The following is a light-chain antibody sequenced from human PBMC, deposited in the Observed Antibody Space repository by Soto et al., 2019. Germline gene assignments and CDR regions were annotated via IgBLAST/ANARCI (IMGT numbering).Light chain of an antibody. J-gene: IGKJ2*01. V-gene: IGKV3-11*01. CDR1: QSVGNY. Sequence: EIVLTQSPATLSLSPGERATLSCRASQSVGNYLTWYKQKPGQAPRLLIYDAIDRATGIPARFGGSGSGKEFTITISSMQYEDFEVYYCQNYNYWPYTFGQGTKVDIK. CDR3: QNYNYWPYT. CDR2: DAI.